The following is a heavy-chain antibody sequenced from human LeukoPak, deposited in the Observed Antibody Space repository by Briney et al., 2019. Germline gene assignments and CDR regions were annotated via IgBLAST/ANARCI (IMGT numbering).Heavy chain of an antibody. Sequence: SETLSPTCTASADSISNRNYYWGGLRQPPGKGVAWISIIFVRGCSHYNPCPRTPVTIYLDTSKNQFSLKLSFVTATDTAVYYCARLGLVGPYSSSAYYFDYWGQGALVTVSS. CDR1: ADSISNRNYY. CDR2: IFVRGCS. D-gene: IGHD6-6*01. J-gene: IGHJ4*02. V-gene: IGHV4-39*01. CDR3: ARLGLVGPYSSSAYYFDY.